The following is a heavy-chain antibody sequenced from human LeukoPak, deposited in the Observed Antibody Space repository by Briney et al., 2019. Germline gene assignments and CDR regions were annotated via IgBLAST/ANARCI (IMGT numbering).Heavy chain of an antibody. Sequence: TGGSLRLSCAASGFTFSSYWMNWARQAPGKGLEWVASINHNGNANYYVDSVKGRFTISRDNAKNSLYLQMSNLRAEDTAVYFCAAGGSGLDAFDIWGQGTMVTVSS. V-gene: IGHV3-7*03. J-gene: IGHJ3*02. CDR2: INHNGNAN. CDR3: AAGGSGLDAFDI. D-gene: IGHD3-16*01. CDR1: GFTFSSYW.